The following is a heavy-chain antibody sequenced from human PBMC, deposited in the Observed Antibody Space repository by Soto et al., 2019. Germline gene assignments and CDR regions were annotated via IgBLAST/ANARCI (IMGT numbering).Heavy chain of an antibody. Sequence: QVQLVQSGAEVKKPGSSVKVSCKASGGTFSSYAISWVRQAPRQGLEWMGGIIPIFGTANYAQKFQGRVTITADKSTSTAYMELSSLRSEDTAVYYCARGGTSSSPYWYFDLWGRGTLVTVSS. D-gene: IGHD6-13*01. CDR1: GGTFSSYA. CDR3: ARGGTSSSPYWYFDL. J-gene: IGHJ2*01. CDR2: IIPIFGTA. V-gene: IGHV1-69*06.